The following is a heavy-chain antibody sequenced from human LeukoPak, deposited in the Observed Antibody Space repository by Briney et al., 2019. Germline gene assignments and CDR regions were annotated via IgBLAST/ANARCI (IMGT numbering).Heavy chain of an antibody. CDR1: GDSVSSNSAA. CDR3: ARAPLLAVPSYFDY. D-gene: IGHD6-19*01. V-gene: IGHV6-1*01. Sequence: SQTLSLTCAISGDSVSSNSAAWNWIRQSPSRGLEWLGRTYYRSKWYNDYAVSVKSRITNNPDTSKNQFSLQLNSVTPEDTAVYYCARAPLLAVPSYFDYWGQGTLVTVSS. CDR2: TYYRSKWYN. J-gene: IGHJ4*02.